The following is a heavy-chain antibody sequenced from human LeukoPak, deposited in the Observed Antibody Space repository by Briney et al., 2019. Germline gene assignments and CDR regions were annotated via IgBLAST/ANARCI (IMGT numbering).Heavy chain of an antibody. V-gene: IGHV3-21*01. CDR1: GFTFSSYS. J-gene: IGHJ4*02. Sequence: GGSLRLSCAASGFTFSSYSMNWVRQAPGKGLEWVSSISSISSYIYYADSVKGRFTISRDNAKNSLYLQMNSLRAEDTAVYYCARVGTAMVIDYWGQGTLVTVSS. CDR3: ARVGTAMVIDY. D-gene: IGHD5-18*01. CDR2: ISSISSYI.